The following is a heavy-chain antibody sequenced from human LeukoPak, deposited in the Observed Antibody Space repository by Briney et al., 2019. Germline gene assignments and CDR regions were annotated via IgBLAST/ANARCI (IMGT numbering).Heavy chain of an antibody. J-gene: IGHJ4*02. V-gene: IGHV4-59*01. CDR3: ARGNGGNSFDY. CDR2: IYHSGST. Sequence: SETLSLTCTVSGGSISSYYWSWIRQAPGKGLEWIGYIYHSGSTNYNPSLKSRVSIPVDKSKNQFSLKLSSVTAADTAVYYCARGNGGNSFDYWGQGTLVTVSS. CDR1: GGSISSYY. D-gene: IGHD4-23*01.